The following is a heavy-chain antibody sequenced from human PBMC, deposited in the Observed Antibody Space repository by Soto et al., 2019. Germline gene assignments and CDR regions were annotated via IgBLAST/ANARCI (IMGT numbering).Heavy chain of an antibody. J-gene: IGHJ3*02. V-gene: IGHV4-59*01. CDR2: IYYSGST. CDR1: GGSISGYY. Sequence: SEPLSLTCTVSGGSISGYYWRWIRKPPGKGLEWIGYIYYSGSTNYNPSLKSRVTISVDTSKNQFSLKLSSVTAADTAVYYCARDEGLGYGDSFDIWGQGTMVTVSS. CDR3: ARDEGLGYGDSFDI. D-gene: IGHD4-17*01.